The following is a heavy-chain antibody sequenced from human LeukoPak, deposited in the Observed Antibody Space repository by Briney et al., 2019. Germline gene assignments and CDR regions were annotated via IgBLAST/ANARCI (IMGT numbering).Heavy chain of an antibody. V-gene: IGHV4-59*01. D-gene: IGHD1-26*01. CDR3: ARDKAALGTLD. CDR2: IYNNGNT. J-gene: IGHJ4*02. Sequence: SETLSLTCTVSGGSISGYYWTWIRQSPGKGLEWIGYIYNNGNTNYNPSLKSRVTMSVDTSKNQFSLRLTSVTAADTAVYYCARDKAALGTLDWGQGTLVIVSS. CDR1: GGSISGYY.